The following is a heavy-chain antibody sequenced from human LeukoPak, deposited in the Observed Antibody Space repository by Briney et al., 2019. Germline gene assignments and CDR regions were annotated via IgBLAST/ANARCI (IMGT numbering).Heavy chain of an antibody. J-gene: IGHJ4*02. CDR3: PRRSEMATPDY. V-gene: IGHV5-51*01. D-gene: IGHD5-24*01. Sequence: GESLKISCQGFGYSFTNYWIAWVRQMPGKGLECMGIIGPGDSDTQYSPSFQGQVTFSVDKSIRTAYLQWSSLKTSDRPMSDCPRRSEMATPDYWGQGTLVTVSS. CDR2: IGPGDSDT. CDR1: GYSFTNYW.